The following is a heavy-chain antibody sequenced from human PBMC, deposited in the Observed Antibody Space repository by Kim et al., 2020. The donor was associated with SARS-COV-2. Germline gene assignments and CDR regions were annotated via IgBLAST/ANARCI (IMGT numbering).Heavy chain of an antibody. CDR3: ARDQAQRYFDY. V-gene: IGHV4-31*02. D-gene: IGHD6-25*01. Sequence: VSGGSISSGGYYWSWIRQHPGKGLEWLGYIYYSGSTYYNPSLKSRVTISVDTSKNQFSLKLSSVTAADTAVYYCARDQAQRYFDYWVQGTLAT. J-gene: IGHJ4*02. CDR1: GGSISSGGYY. CDR2: IYYSGST.